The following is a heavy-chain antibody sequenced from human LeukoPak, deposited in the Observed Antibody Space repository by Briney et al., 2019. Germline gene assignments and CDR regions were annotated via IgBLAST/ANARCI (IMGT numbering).Heavy chain of an antibody. CDR3: ANDFWSGCYGDY. V-gene: IGHV3-30*18. D-gene: IGHD3-3*01. CDR1: GFTFSSYG. CDR2: ISYDGSNK. J-gene: IGHJ4*02. Sequence: PGRSLRLSCAASGFTFSSYGMPWVRQAPGKGLEWVAVISYDGSNKYYADSVKGRFTISRDNSKNTLYLQMNSLRAEDTAVYYCANDFWSGCYGDYWGQGTLVTVSS.